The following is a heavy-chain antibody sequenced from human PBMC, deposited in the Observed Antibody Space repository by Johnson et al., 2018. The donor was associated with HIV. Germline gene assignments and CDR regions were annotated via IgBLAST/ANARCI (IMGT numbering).Heavy chain of an antibody. Sequence: VQLVESGGGLVQPGGSLRLSCAASGFTFSSYAMHWVRQAPGKGLEYVSAISSNGGSTYYANSVNGRFTISRDNSKNTLYLQMGSLRAEDMAVYYCARACRDGYTCDAFDIWGQGTMVTVSS. CDR1: GFTFSSYA. D-gene: IGHD5-24*01. J-gene: IGHJ3*02. CDR2: ISSNGGST. CDR3: ARACRDGYTCDAFDI. V-gene: IGHV3-64*01.